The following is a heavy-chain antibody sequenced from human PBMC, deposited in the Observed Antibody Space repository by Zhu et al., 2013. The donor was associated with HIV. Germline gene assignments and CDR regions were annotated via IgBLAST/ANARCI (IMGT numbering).Heavy chain of an antibody. CDR2: IIPLLDTG. CDR3: ARGRIRGWLSSYDT. D-gene: IGHD3-10*01. Sequence: QVQLVQSGAEVKKPGSSVKVSCKAAGDTFSNHGLSWVRQAPGQGLEWVGGIIPLLDTGNYAQKFQGRVTITADKSTTTTYMELTRLRSDDTAVYYCARGRIRGWLSSYDTWGQGTMVTVSS. CDR1: GDTFSNHG. V-gene: IGHV1-69*06. J-gene: IGHJ3*02.